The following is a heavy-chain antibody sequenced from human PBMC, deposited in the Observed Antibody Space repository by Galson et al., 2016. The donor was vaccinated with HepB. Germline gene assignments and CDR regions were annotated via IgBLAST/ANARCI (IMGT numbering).Heavy chain of an antibody. CDR2: INTANGDT. V-gene: IGHV1-3*04. J-gene: IGHJ4*01. CDR3: ATPRQALPTMNLLRF. D-gene: IGHD5-24*01. CDR1: GYTFTSYT. Sequence: SVKVSCKASGYTFTSYTMHWVRQAPGLRLEWMGWINTANGDTKYSEKFQGRVTITRDTSASTVYIELSSLRSEDTSVYYCATPRQALPTMNLLRFWGRGTRVTVSS.